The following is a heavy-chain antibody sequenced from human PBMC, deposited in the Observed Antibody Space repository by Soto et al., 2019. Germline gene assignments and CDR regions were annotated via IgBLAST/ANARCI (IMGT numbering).Heavy chain of an antibody. CDR2: IYPTNSDA. D-gene: IGHD3-10*01. Sequence: PGESLKISCKASGFHFNSYWIGWVRQTPDRGLEWMALIYPTNSDARYSPSFQGQVTISADLSIDTAYLQWSSLKASDTAIYYCARQSYWDSPSCGDFEYWGLGTLVTVSS. CDR1: GFHFNSYW. J-gene: IGHJ4*02. CDR3: ARQSYWDSPSCGDFEY. V-gene: IGHV5-51*01.